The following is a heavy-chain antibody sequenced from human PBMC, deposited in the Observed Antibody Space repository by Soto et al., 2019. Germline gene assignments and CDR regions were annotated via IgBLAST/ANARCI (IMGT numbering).Heavy chain of an antibody. CDR2: ISPYNGNT. CDR1: GYTFINYN. J-gene: IGHJ5*02. Sequence: QVQLVQSGAEVKKPGASVKVSCKASGYTFINYNVSWVRQAPGQGLEWMGWISPYNGNTHYAQKLQGRVTMTTDTSTSTASMELRSLRSDDTSVYYCARCSQWLPQGNWFDPWGQGTLVTVSS. CDR3: ARCSQWLPQGNWFDP. D-gene: IGHD6-19*01. V-gene: IGHV1-18*01.